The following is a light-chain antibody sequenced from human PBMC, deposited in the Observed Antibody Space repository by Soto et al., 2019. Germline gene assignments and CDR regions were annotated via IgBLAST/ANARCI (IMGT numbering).Light chain of an antibody. CDR1: QSVSSY. CDR2: DAS. Sequence: IVLKQSPATLSLSPEERETLRCGASQSVSSYLAWYQQKPGQAPRLLIYDASNRATGIPARFSGSGSGTDFTLTISSLEPEDFAVYYCQQYDNWPPWTFAQGTKVDIK. CDR3: QQYDNWPPWT. V-gene: IGKV3-11*01. J-gene: IGKJ1*01.